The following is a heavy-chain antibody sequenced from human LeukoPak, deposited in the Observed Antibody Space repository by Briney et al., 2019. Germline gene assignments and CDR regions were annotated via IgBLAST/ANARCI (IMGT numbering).Heavy chain of an antibody. CDR1: GFPFSSYW. D-gene: IGHD3-22*01. CDR2: ISGSGGST. CDR3: AKGPSVVVISNFDY. Sequence: GGSLRLSCVASGFPFSSYWMTWVRQAPGKGLEWVSAISGSGGSTYYADSVKGRFTISRDNSKNTLYLQMNSLRAEDTAVYYCAKGPSVVVISNFDYWGQGTLVTVSS. V-gene: IGHV3-23*01. J-gene: IGHJ4*02.